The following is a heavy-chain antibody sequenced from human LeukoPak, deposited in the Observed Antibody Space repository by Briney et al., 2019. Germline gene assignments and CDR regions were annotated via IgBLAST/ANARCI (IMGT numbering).Heavy chain of an antibody. Sequence: SETLSLTCTVSGDSISDGGYYWSWIRQHPGKGLEWIGYIYYSGSTYYNPSLKSRVTISVDTSKNQFSLKLSSVTAADTAVYYCASARGDGYSNYGRYLDYWGQGTLVTVSS. V-gene: IGHV4-31*03. D-gene: IGHD4-4*01. J-gene: IGHJ4*02. CDR2: IYYSGST. CDR3: ASARGDGYSNYGRYLDY. CDR1: GDSISDGGYY.